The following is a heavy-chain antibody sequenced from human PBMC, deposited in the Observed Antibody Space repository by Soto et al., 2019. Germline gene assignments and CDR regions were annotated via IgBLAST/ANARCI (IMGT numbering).Heavy chain of an antibody. J-gene: IGHJ6*02. Sequence: GGSLRLSCAVSGLTVSDRNYITWVRQAPGKGLEWVSALDSDASTYYADSVKGRFTISRDKSKGTLYLQISSLRAEDTAVYYCAKERIPAAIINYYYGMDVWGQGTTVTVSS. V-gene: IGHV3-53*01. CDR2: LDSDAST. D-gene: IGHD2-2*01. CDR1: GLTVSDRNY. CDR3: AKERIPAAIINYYYGMDV.